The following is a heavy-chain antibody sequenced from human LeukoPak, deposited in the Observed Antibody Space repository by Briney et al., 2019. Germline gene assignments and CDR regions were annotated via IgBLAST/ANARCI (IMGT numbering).Heavy chain of an antibody. J-gene: IGHJ4*02. CDR3: VRDTGSAWTFDH. Sequence: GGSLRLSCAASAFTFSSYAMSWVRQAPGKGLEWVSGISGSGMSTCYADSVKGRFTISRDNSKNSLYLQMNSLRTEDTALYYCVRDTGSAWTFDHWGQGTLVTVSS. D-gene: IGHD6-19*01. CDR2: ISGSGMST. V-gene: IGHV3-23*01. CDR1: AFTFSSYA.